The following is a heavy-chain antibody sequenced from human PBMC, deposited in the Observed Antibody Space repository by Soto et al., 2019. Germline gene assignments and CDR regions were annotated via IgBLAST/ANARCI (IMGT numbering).Heavy chain of an antibody. D-gene: IGHD2-15*01. V-gene: IGHV4-34*01. J-gene: IGHJ4*02. CDR2: INHSGSA. CDR1: GGSFSGYY. Sequence: QVQLQQWGAGLLKPSETLSLTCAVYGGSFSGYYWSWIRQPPGKGLEWIGEINHSGSANYNPSLKSRVTISVDTSKNQFSLKLSSVTAADTAVYYCARGAGYCSGGSCYSYYYFDYWGQGTLVTVSS. CDR3: ARGAGYCSGGSCYSYYYFDY.